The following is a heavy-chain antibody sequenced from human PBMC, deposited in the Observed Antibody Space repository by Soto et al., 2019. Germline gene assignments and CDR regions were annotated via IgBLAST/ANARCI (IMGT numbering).Heavy chain of an antibody. J-gene: IGHJ5*02. CDR1: GFTFSIYS. CDR2: ISSSSSYI. V-gene: IGHV3-21*01. D-gene: IGHD3-22*01. CDR3: ARGGYTYYYDSSGHNWFDP. Sequence: PGGSLGLCCAASGFTFSIYSMTGVRQDTGKGLEWVSSISSSSSYIYYADSVKGRFTISRDNAKNSLYLQMNSLRAEDTAVYYYARGGYTYYYDSSGHNWFDPWGQGTLVTVSS.